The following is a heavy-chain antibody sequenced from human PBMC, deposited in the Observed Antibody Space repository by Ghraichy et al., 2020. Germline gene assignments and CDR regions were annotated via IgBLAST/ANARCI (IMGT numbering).Heavy chain of an antibody. Sequence: SCKASGYIFSAYWIGWVRQMPGKGLEWMGIIYPSDSHSIYSPSFQGQVTMSVDKATDTADLQWSSLKASDTAIYYCARQKYCSGASCFSFGDAFDMWGQGTLVTVSS. D-gene: IGHD2-15*01. CDR1: GYIFSAYW. CDR2: IYPSDSHS. V-gene: IGHV5-51*01. J-gene: IGHJ3*02. CDR3: ARQKYCSGASCFSFGDAFDM.